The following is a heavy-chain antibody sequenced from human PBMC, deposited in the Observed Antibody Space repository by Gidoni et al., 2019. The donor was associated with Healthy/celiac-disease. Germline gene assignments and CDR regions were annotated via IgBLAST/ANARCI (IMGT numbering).Heavy chain of an antibody. CDR3: ARGVPGIAVAARYFDL. CDR1: GGSLSGYY. V-gene: IGHV4-34*01. J-gene: IGHJ2*01. D-gene: IGHD6-19*01. CDR2: INHSGST. Sequence: QVQLQQWGAGLLKPSETLSLTCAVYGGSLSGYYWSWIRQPPGKGLEGIGEINHSGSTNYNASLKSRVTISVDTSKNQFSLKLSSVTAADTAVYYCARGVPGIAVAARYFDLWGRGTLVTVSS.